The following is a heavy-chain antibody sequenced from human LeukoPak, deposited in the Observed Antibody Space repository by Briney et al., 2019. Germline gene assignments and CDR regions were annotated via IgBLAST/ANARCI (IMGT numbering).Heavy chain of an antibody. CDR3: ARDPLDSSGYYRGPGDY. CDR1: GFTFSNYW. V-gene: IGHV3-7*03. J-gene: IGHJ4*02. Sequence: GGSLRLSCAASGFTFSNYWMSWVRQAPGKGLEWVANIKQDGSEKYYVDSVKGRFTISRDNAKNSLYLQMNSLRAEDTAVYYCARDPLDSSGYYRGPGDYWGQGTLVTVSS. CDR2: IKQDGSEK. D-gene: IGHD3-22*01.